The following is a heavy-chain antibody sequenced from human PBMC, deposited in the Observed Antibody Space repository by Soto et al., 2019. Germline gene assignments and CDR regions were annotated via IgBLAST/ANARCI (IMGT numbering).Heavy chain of an antibody. J-gene: IGHJ4*02. CDR2: ISGSGGST. D-gene: IGHD6-13*01. CDR1: GFTFSSYA. V-gene: IGHV3-23*01. Sequence: EVQLLESGGGLVQPGGSLRLSCAASGFTFSSYAMSWVRQAPGKGLEWVSAISGSGGSTYYADSVKGRFTISGDNSKNPLYLQMNRPRAVDTAVYYCSKENGYSSSRFEFDYWAQGTLVTVSS. CDR3: SKENGYSSSRFEFDY.